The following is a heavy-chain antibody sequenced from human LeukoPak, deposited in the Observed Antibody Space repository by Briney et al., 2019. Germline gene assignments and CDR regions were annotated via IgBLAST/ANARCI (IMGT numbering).Heavy chain of an antibody. CDR2: INCNGGST. CDR3: ARAKWTLEAFAI. J-gene: IGHJ3*02. D-gene: IGHD1-26*01. Sequence: GGSLRLSCAASGFTFDDYGMSWVRQAPGKGLEWVSGINCNGGSTGYADSVKGRFTISRDNAKNSLYLQLNSLRAEDTALYYCARAKWTLEAFAIWGQGTMVTVSS. CDR1: GFTFDDYG. V-gene: IGHV3-20*04.